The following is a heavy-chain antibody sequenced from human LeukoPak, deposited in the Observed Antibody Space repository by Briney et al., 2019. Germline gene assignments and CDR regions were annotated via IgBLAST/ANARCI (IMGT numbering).Heavy chain of an antibody. J-gene: IGHJ5*02. CDR2: ISYDGSNK. CDR3: ARALDDYGDL. Sequence: PGGSLRHSCAASGFTFSSYAMHWVRQAPGKGLEWVAVISYDGSNKYYADSVKGRFTISRDNSKNTLYLQMNSLRAEDTAVYYCARALDDYGDLWGQGTLVTVSS. D-gene: IGHD4-17*01. CDR1: GFTFSSYA. V-gene: IGHV3-30-3*01.